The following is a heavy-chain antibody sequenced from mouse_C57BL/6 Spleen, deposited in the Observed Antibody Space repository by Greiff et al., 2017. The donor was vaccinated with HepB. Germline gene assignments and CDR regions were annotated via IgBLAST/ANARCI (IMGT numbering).Heavy chain of an antibody. Sequence: VQLKESGPGLVQPSQRLSITCTVSGFSLTSYGVHWVRQSPGKGLEWLGVIWRGGSTDYNAAFMSRLSITKDNSKSQVFFKMNSLQADDTAIYYCAKVPYYGSDYYYAMDYWGQGTSVTVSS. V-gene: IGHV2-5*01. D-gene: IGHD1-1*01. CDR3: AKVPYYGSDYYYAMDY. CDR2: IWRGGST. J-gene: IGHJ4*01. CDR1: GFSLTSYG.